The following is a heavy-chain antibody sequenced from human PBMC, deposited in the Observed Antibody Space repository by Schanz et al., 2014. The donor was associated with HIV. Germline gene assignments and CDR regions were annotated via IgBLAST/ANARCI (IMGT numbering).Heavy chain of an antibody. CDR1: GGSFSGDY. Sequence: QVQLQQWGAGLLKPSETLSLTCAVYGGSFSGDYWNWVRQTPGKGLEWIGEINHSGSTTYNPSLKRRVTISVDTSKNQFTLKLSSVTAADTGVYYCARRGGYQLLSKDYFYYGMDVWGQGTTVTVSS. J-gene: IGHJ6*02. V-gene: IGHV4-34*01. CDR2: INHSGST. CDR3: ARRGGYQLLSKDYFYYGMDV. D-gene: IGHD2-2*01.